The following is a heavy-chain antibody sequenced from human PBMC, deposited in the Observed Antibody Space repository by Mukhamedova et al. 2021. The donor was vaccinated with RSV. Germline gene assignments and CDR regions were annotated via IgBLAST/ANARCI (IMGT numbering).Heavy chain of an antibody. J-gene: IGHJ4*02. CDR2: IYPGDSDT. D-gene: IGHD5-18*01. Sequence: GKGLEWMGIIYPGDSDTRYRPSFQGQVTITADKSISTAYLQWSSLKSSDTATYHYARQGFQDTAMDFDYWGQGTLVNVPS. V-gene: IGHV5-51*02. CDR3: ARQGFQDTAMDFDY.